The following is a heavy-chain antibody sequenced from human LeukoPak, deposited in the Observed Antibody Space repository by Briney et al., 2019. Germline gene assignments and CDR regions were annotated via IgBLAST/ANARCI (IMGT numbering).Heavy chain of an antibody. CDR3: ARDRRIVGATGSFQH. CDR2: IWYDGSNE. CDR1: GFTFSSYG. D-gene: IGHD1-26*01. V-gene: IGHV3-33*01. J-gene: IGHJ1*01. Sequence: PGRSLRLSCAASGFTFSSYGMHWVRQAPGKGLEWVAVIWYDGSNEYYADSVKGRFTISRDNSKNTLYLQMNSLRAEDTAVYYCARDRRIVGATGSFQHWGQGTLVTVSS.